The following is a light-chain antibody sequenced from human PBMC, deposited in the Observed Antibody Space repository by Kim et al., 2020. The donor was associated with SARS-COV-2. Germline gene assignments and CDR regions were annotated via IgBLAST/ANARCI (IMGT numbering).Light chain of an antibody. CDR3: QQYDNLPYT. Sequence: SASEGDRVTIPCQASQAITYYVNWYQRKPGKAPKILIYDASNVETGVPSRFSGSGSGTDFTFTITSLQSEDIGTYYCQQYDNLPYTLGQGTKLEI. V-gene: IGKV1-33*01. J-gene: IGKJ2*01. CDR1: QAITYY. CDR2: DAS.